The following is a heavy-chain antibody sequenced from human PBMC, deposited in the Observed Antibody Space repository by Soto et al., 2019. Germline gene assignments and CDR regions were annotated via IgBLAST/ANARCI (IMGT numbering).Heavy chain of an antibody. CDR1: GFTFSSYA. J-gene: IGHJ6*02. CDR2: ISYDGSNK. CDR3: ARDQVAFITMIVVVIRTYGMDV. V-gene: IGHV3-30-3*01. Sequence: PGGSLRLSCAASGFTFSSYAMHWVRQAPGKGLEWVAVISYDGSNKYYADSVKGRFTISRDNSKNTLYLQMNSLRAEDTAVYYCARDQVAFITMIVVVIRTYGMDVWGQGTTVTVSS. D-gene: IGHD3-22*01.